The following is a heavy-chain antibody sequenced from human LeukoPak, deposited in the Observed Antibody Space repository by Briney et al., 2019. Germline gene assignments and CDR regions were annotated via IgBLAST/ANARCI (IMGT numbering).Heavy chain of an antibody. V-gene: IGHV3-48*03. CDR3: ARDNY. CDR2: ITGARST. Sequence: GGSLRLSCAASGFTFSNYDMNWVRQAPGKELEWVSYITGARSTFYADSVKGRFTISRDNAKNSLYLQMNSLRAEDTAVYYCARDNYWGQGTLVTVSS. J-gene: IGHJ4*02. CDR1: GFTFSNYD.